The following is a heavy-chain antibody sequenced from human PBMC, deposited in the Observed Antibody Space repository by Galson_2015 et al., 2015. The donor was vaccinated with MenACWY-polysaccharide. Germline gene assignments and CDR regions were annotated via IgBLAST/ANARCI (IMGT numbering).Heavy chain of an antibody. CDR3: SRAECSGDGRCYFAH. J-gene: IGHJ4*02. Sequence: SVKVSCKASGGTFDDHGITWVRQAPGQGFEWMGRLIPMLGKPKYPQRIQDRVTITADQSTRTVYMELSSLTSEDTAVYYCSRAECSGDGRCYFAHWRQGPLVTVSS. CDR1: GGTFDDHG. D-gene: IGHD2-15*01. V-gene: IGHV1-69*04. CDR2: LIPMLGKP.